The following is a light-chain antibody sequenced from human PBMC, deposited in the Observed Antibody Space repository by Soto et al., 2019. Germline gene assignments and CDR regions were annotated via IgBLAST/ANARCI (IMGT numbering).Light chain of an antibody. J-gene: IGLJ3*02. Sequence: QSALTQPPSVSGSPGQSVTISCTGTSSDVGSYNRVSWYQQPPGTAPKLMIYDVTNRPSGVPDRFSGSKSGNTASLTISGLQAEDEADYYCSSYTDHSTVVFGGGTKVTVL. CDR1: SSDVGSYNR. CDR3: SSYTDHSTVV. V-gene: IGLV2-18*02. CDR2: DVT.